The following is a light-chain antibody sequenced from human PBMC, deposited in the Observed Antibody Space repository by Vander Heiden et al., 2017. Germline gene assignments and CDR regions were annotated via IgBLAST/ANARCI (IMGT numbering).Light chain of an antibody. CDR1: QSLVHSDGNTY. CDR3: MQVKHWPHT. CDR2: KVS. Sequence: VGLHQSPFSLAFTLGQPASISCRSSQSLVHSDGNTYLSWFQQKPGQSPRHLIYKVSNRDSGVPDRFSGIGSGTDFTLKISRVEAEDVAYYFCMQVKHWPHTFGHGTKVDIK. V-gene: IGKV2-30*02. J-gene: IGKJ3*01.